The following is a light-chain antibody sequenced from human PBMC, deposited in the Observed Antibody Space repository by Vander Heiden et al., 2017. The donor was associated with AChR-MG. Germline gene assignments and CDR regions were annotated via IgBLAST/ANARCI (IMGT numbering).Light chain of an antibody. CDR1: SKYLDDYKF. Sequence: QPALTQPASVSGSPGQSITISCTGASKYLDDYKFVSWYQQHPGRAPKLIIYDVSKRPSGVSSRFSGSKSGNAASLTISGVQADDEAEYYCASYSNSGSPFVLFGGGTKLTVL. CDR2: DVS. J-gene: IGLJ2*01. CDR3: ASYSNSGSPFVL. V-gene: IGLV2-14*01.